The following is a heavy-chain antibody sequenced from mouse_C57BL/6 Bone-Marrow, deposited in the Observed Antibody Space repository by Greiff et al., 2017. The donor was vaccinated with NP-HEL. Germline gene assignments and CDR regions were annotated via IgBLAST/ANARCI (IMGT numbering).Heavy chain of an antibody. CDR3: VRSSYCYGSPFAY. Sequence: VQLPPSGPSLVKPGASVPISCKASVYAFSSSWMNWVTQRPGTGLEWIGQIYPGDGDPNYNGKFKGKATLTADKSSSTAYMPLSSLPSEASAVLFCVRSSYCYGSPFAYGGQGTRVTVTA. V-gene: IGHV1-80*01. CDR2: IYPGDGDP. CDR1: VYAFSSSW. D-gene: IGHD1-1*01. J-gene: IGHJ3*01.